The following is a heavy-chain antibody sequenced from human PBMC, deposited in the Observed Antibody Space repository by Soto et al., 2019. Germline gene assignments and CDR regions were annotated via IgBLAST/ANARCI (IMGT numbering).Heavy chain of an antibody. J-gene: IGHJ4*02. D-gene: IGHD5-18*01. CDR2: ISSGSTYI. Sequence: EVQLVESGGGLVKPGGSLRLSCAASGFTFSTYSMNWVRQAPGKGLEWVSSISSGSTYIYFADSVKGRFTISRDDAKNTLYLQMNSLRAEDTAVYYCAKDEGGGYSYGYWGDYWGQGTLVTVSS. CDR3: AKDEGGGYSYGYWGDY. V-gene: IGHV3-21*04. CDR1: GFTFSTYS.